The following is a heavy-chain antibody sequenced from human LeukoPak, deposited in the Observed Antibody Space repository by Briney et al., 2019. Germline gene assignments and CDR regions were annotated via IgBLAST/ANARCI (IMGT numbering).Heavy chain of an antibody. Sequence: GESPKISCKGSGYSLTSYWIGWVRQMPGKGLEWMGIIYPGDSDTRYSPSFQGQVTISADKSISTAYLQWSSLKASDTAMYYCARGFYGSGQAWGYWGQGTLVTVSS. V-gene: IGHV5-51*01. CDR3: ARGFYGSGQAWGY. J-gene: IGHJ4*02. D-gene: IGHD3-10*01. CDR2: IYPGDSDT. CDR1: GYSLTSYW.